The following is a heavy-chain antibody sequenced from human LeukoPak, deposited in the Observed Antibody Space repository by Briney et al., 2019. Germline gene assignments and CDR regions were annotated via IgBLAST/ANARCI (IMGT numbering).Heavy chain of an antibody. V-gene: IGHV4-38-2*02. J-gene: IGHJ6*02. D-gene: IGHD2-15*01. Sequence: SETLSLTCTVSGYSISSGYYWGWIRQPPGKGLEWIGYIYHSGSTYYNPSLKSRVTISVDRSKNQFSLKLSSVTAADTAVYYCARGSSIIGYCSGGSCYSPYYYYGMDVWGQGTTVTVSS. CDR1: GYSISSGYY. CDR2: IYHSGST. CDR3: ARGSSIIGYCSGGSCYSPYYYYGMDV.